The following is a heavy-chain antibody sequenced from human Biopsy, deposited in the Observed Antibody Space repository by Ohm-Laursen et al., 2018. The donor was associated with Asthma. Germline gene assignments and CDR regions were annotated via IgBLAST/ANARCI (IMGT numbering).Heavy chain of an antibody. Sequence: SLRLSCVATGFSFSNFAIHWVRQAPGKGLEWVGVISKDASTQDYADSVKGRFTMARDNSKNTLDLQMNSLREEDTAVYYCVRDGTDDAFDIWGQGTVVSVSS. J-gene: IGHJ3*02. V-gene: IGHV3-30*01. CDR1: GFSFSNFA. D-gene: IGHD1-1*01. CDR2: ISKDASTQ. CDR3: VRDGTDDAFDI.